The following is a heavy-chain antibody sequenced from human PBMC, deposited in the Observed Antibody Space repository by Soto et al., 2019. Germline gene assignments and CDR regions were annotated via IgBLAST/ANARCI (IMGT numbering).Heavy chain of an antibody. CDR3: SRDLSTSPGSSPGFYGMDV. J-gene: IGHJ6*02. V-gene: IGHV3-49*04. CDR2: IGSRHYSGTT. Sequence: EVQLVESGGGLVQSGRSLRLSCEASGFSFGDYAMSWVRQAPGRGLEWIGFIGSRHYSGTTEYAASVKGRFTISRDDSTNFAYLQMNSLKTEDTAVYYCSRDLSTSPGSSPGFYGMDVWGQGTTVTVSS. CDR1: GFSFGDYA. D-gene: IGHD2-15*01.